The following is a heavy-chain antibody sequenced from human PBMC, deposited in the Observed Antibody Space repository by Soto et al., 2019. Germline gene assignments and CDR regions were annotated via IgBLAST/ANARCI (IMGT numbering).Heavy chain of an antibody. Sequence: GGSLRLSCSVSGFTFSSYAMHWGRQAPGKGLEYVSAIDSDGGSTYLADSVKGRFTISRDNFKNTLYLEMSSLRGEDTALYYCVKTRVADRGLMGYYYGMDVWGQGTTVTVSS. J-gene: IGHJ6*02. CDR3: VKTRVADRGLMGYYYGMDV. CDR1: GFTFSSYA. V-gene: IGHV3-64D*08. CDR2: IDSDGGST. D-gene: IGHD3-10*01.